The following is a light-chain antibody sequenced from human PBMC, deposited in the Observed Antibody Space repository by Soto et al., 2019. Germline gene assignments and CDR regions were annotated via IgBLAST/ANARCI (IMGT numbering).Light chain of an antibody. Sequence: DVQMTQSPSTLSASVGDRVTITCRASQSVSRWLAWDQQKPGKAPKLLIYKASTLESGVPSRFSGSGSGTEFTLAISSLQPDDSATYYCQQYNDNWTFGQGTKVDIK. CDR1: QSVSRW. CDR3: QQYNDNWT. CDR2: KAS. V-gene: IGKV1-5*03. J-gene: IGKJ1*01.